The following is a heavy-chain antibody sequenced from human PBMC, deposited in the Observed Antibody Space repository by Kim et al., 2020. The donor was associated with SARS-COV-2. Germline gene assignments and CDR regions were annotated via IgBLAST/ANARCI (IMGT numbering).Heavy chain of an antibody. V-gene: IGHV3-23*01. CDR2: ISGSGGST. Sequence: GGSLRLSCAASGFTFSSYAMSWVRQAPGKGLEWVSAISGSGGSTYYADSVKGRFTISRDNSKNRLYLQMNSLRAEDTAVYYCAKLASYYYGSGSYDYWGQGTLVTVSS. CDR1: GFTFSSYA. D-gene: IGHD3-10*01. CDR3: AKLASYYYGSGSYDY. J-gene: IGHJ4*02.